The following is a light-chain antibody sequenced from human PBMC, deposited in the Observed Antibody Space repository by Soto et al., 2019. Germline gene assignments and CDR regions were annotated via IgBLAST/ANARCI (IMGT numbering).Light chain of an antibody. V-gene: IGLV2-8*01. CDR1: SSDVGSYNY. CDR3: SSYAGSNNKV. J-gene: IGLJ1*01. Sequence: QCALTQPPSASGSPGQSVTISCTGTSSDVGSYNYVSWYQQHPGKAPKLMIYEVTKRPSGVPDRFSGSKSGNTASLTVSGLQADDEADYYCSSYAGSNNKVFGTGTKVTVL. CDR2: EVT.